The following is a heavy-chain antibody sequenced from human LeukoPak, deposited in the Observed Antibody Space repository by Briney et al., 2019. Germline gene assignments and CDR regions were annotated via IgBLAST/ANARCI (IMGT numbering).Heavy chain of an antibody. D-gene: IGHD5-12*01. CDR2: VSGSAVRT. Sequence: GGSLRLSCTASGFIFSQYGMSWVRQGPGKGLEWVSTVSGSAVRTHYADSLKGRFTISRDNSKDTLYLQMNSLRAEDTAVYYCAKDRRGFSGYDPYDAFDIWDQGTMVTVSS. CDR1: GFIFSQYG. J-gene: IGHJ3*02. CDR3: AKDRRGFSGYDPYDAFDI. V-gene: IGHV3-23*01.